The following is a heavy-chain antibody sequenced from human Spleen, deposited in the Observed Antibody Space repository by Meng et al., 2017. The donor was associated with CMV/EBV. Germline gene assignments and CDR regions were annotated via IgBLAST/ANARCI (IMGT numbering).Heavy chain of an antibody. V-gene: IGHV3-7*01. J-gene: IGHJ4*02. D-gene: IGHD4-23*01. Sequence: GESLKISCAASGFTLSSCWMSWVRQAPGKGLEWVANIRQDGSEKYYVDSVKGRFTISRDSAKNSLYLEMNSLSGEDTAVYYCAREKYGGAYFDYWGQGTLVTVSS. CDR1: GFTLSSCW. CDR2: IRQDGSEK. CDR3: AREKYGGAYFDY.